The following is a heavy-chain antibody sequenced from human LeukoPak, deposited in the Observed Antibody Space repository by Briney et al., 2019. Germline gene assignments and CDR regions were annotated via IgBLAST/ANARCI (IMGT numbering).Heavy chain of an antibody. CDR2: IDPSDSYT. Sequence: GESLKISCKGSGYSFTSYWIRWVRQMPGKGLEWMGRIDPSDSYTNYSPSFQGHVTISADKSISTAYLQWSSLKASDTAMYYCARYGGYSSSWQNWFDPWGQGTLATVSS. CDR1: GYSFTSYW. D-gene: IGHD6-13*01. V-gene: IGHV5-10-1*01. CDR3: ARYGGYSSSWQNWFDP. J-gene: IGHJ5*02.